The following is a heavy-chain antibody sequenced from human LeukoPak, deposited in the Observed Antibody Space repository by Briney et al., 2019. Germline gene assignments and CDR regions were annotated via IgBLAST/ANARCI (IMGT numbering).Heavy chain of an antibody. J-gene: IGHJ4*02. CDR1: GGSISSYY. Sequence: SETLCLTCTVSGGSISSYYWSWIRQPPGKRLEWIGYIYTSGSTIYNPSLKSRVTISVETSKNQFSLKLSSVTAADTAVYCCARADSGSYYEFDYWGQGTLVTVSS. D-gene: IGHD1-26*01. CDR3: ARADSGSYYEFDY. V-gene: IGHV4-4*09. CDR2: IYTSGST.